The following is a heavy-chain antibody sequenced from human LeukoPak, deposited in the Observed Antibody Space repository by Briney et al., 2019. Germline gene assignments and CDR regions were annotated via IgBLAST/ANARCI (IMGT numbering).Heavy chain of an antibody. CDR3: AKDNRQHIVVVTAIRGYYYMDV. V-gene: IGHV1-18*01. Sequence: ASVKVSCKASGYTFTSYGISWVRQAPGQGLEWMGWISAYNGNTNYAQKLQGRVTMTTDTSTSTAYMELNSLRAEDTAVYYCAKDNRQHIVVVTAIRGYYYMDVWGKGTTVTISS. J-gene: IGHJ6*03. CDR1: GYTFTSYG. D-gene: IGHD2-21*02. CDR2: ISAYNGNT.